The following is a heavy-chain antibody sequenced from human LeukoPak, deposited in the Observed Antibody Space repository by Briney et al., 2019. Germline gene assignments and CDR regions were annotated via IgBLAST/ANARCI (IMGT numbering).Heavy chain of an antibody. CDR2: IKQDGSEK. CDR3: ARGGIAARPRYYYGMDV. J-gene: IGHJ6*02. V-gene: IGHV3-7*01. Sequence: PRGSLRLSCAASGFTFSSYWMSWVRQAPGKGLEWVANIKQDGSEKYYVDSVKGRFTISRDNAKNSLYLQMNSLRAEDTAVYYCARGGIAARPRYYYGMDVWGQGTTVTVSS. D-gene: IGHD6-6*01. CDR1: GFTFSSYW.